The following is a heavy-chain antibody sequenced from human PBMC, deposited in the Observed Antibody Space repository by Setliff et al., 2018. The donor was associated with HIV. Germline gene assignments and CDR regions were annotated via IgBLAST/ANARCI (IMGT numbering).Heavy chain of an antibody. CDR2: IYYSGST. Sequence: ASETLSLTCNVSGASISDYYWSWIRQHPGKGLEWIGYIYYSGSTYYNPSLKSRVTISVDTSKNQFSLKLSSVTAADTAVYYCASVPKERSASYYYYYYMDVWGKGTTVTVSS. CDR3: ASVPKERSASYYYYYYMDV. CDR1: GASISDYY. V-gene: IGHV4-31*03. D-gene: IGHD2-2*01. J-gene: IGHJ6*03.